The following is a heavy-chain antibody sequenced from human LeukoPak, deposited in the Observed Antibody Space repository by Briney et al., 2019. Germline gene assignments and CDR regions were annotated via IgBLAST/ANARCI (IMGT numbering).Heavy chain of an antibody. CDR2: IYTSGST. D-gene: IGHD6-13*01. V-gene: IGHV4-4*07. Sequence: KASVTLTLTCTVWIHLHRLYYGRGLPQPAGKGLEGIGRIYTSGSTNYNPSLKSRVTISLDTSKNQFSLKLSSVTAADTAVYYCARDGSSSPLGAFDVWGQGTMVTVSS. J-gene: IGHJ3*01. CDR1: IHLHRLYY. CDR3: ARDGSSSPLGAFDV.